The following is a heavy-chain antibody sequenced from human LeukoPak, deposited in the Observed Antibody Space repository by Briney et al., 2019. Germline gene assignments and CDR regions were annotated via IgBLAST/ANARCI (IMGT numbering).Heavy chain of an antibody. CDR1: GLTFSSYS. D-gene: IGHD1-14*01. J-gene: IGHJ3*02. CDR3: ARDLTSIDDAFDI. CDR2: ISSSSSYI. Sequence: GGSLRLSCAASGLTFSSYSMNWVRQAPGKGLEWVSSISSSSSYIYYADSVKGRFTISRDNAKNSLYLQMNSLRAEDTAVYYCARDLTSIDDAFDIWGQGTMVTVSS. V-gene: IGHV3-21*01.